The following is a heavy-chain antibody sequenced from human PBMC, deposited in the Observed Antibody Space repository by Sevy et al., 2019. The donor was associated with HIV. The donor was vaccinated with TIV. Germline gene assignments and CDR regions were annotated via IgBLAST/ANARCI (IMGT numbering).Heavy chain of an antibody. CDR2: IYTSGST. Sequence: PETLSLTCTVSGGSISSYYWSWIRQPAGKGLERIGRIYTSGSTNYNPSLKSRVTMSVDTSKNQFSLKLSSVTAADTAVSYCARDPALWGGATTPYYYGMDVWGQGTTVTVSS. CDR1: GGSISSYY. V-gene: IGHV4-4*07. D-gene: IGHD1-26*01. CDR3: ARDPALWGGATTPYYYGMDV. J-gene: IGHJ6*02.